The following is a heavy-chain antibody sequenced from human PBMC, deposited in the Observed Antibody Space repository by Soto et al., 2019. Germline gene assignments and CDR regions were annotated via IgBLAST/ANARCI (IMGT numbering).Heavy chain of an antibody. CDR3: ARGLRYFDW. D-gene: IGHD3-9*01. V-gene: IGHV4-59*01. Sequence: QVQLQESGPGLVKPSETLSLTCTVSGGSITSSYWSWIRQPPGKGLEWIGYIYYSGSTNYNHSLKSRVTIAVDTSKNQFSLNLSSVTAADTAVYVCARGLRYFDWWGQGTLVTVSS. CDR2: IYYSGST. CDR1: GGSITSSY. J-gene: IGHJ4*02.